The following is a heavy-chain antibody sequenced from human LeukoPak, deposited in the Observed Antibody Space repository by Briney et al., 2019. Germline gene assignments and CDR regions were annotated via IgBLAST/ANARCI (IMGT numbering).Heavy chain of an antibody. CDR2: IYSGDST. V-gene: IGHV3-53*01. Sequence: QPGGSLRLSCAASGFTVSSNYMTWVRQAPGKGLEWVSVIYSGDSTYYADSVKGRFTISRDGSKNTLYLQMNSLRAEDTAVYYCARDSTATTTDYWGQGALVTVSS. J-gene: IGHJ4*02. CDR1: GFTVSSNY. D-gene: IGHD4-17*01. CDR3: ARDSTATTTDY.